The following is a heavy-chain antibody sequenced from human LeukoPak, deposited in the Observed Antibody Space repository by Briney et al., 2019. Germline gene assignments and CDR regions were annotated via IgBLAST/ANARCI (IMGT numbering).Heavy chain of an antibody. CDR3: ARGKDPDYYMDV. CDR1: GFTFSSYG. Sequence: GGSLRLSCAASGFTFSSYGMHWVRQAPGKGLEWVAVIWYDGSNKYYADSVKGRFTISRDNSKNTLYLQMNSLRAEDTAVYYCARGKDPDYYMDVWGKGITVTVSS. J-gene: IGHJ6*03. D-gene: IGHD2-15*01. V-gene: IGHV3-33*01. CDR2: IWYDGSNK.